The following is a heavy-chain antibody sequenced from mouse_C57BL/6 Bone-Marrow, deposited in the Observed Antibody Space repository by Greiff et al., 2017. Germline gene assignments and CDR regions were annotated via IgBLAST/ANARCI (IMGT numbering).Heavy chain of an antibody. V-gene: IGHV5-17*01. D-gene: IGHD1-1*01. J-gene: IGHJ4*01. Sequence: EVQRVESGGGLVKPGGSLTLSCAASGFTFSDYGMHWVRQASEKGLEWVAYISSGSSTIYYADTVKGRFTISRDNAKNTLCLKMTSLRSEDTAMYYGARDYYGSSNYAMDNWGQGTSVTVSS. CDR2: ISSGSSTI. CDR3: ARDYYGSSNYAMDN. CDR1: GFTFSDYG.